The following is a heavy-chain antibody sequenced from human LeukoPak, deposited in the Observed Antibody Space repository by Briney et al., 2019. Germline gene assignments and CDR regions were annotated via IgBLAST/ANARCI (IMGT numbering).Heavy chain of an antibody. CDR2: ISTSGST. J-gene: IGHJ3*02. Sequence: SETLSLTCTVSGGSISNYYWSWIRQPAGKGLEWIGRISTSGSTNYNPSLKSRVTMSVDTSKNQFSLKLSSVTAADTAVYYCARGYDSSGYYYVDAFDIWGQGTMVTVSS. V-gene: IGHV4-4*07. CDR1: GGSISNYY. D-gene: IGHD3-22*01. CDR3: ARGYDSSGYYYVDAFDI.